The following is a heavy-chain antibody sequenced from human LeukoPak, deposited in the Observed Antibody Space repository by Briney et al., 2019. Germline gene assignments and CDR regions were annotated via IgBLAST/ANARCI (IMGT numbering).Heavy chain of an antibody. CDR2: INAGNGNT. J-gene: IGHJ4*02. V-gene: IGHV1-3*01. Sequence: GASVKVSCKFSGYTFTTYPMHWLRQAPGQGLEWMGWINAGNGNTKYSQRFQDRVTITRDTSANIVYMELSSLRSEDTAVYYCAREGVYYNSGSFYFDYWGQGTLVTVSS. CDR1: GYTFTTYP. CDR3: AREGVYYNSGSFYFDY. D-gene: IGHD3-10*01.